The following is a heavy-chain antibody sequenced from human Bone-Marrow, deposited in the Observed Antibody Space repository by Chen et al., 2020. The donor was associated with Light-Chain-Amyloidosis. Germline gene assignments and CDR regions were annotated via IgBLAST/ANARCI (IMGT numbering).Heavy chain of an antibody. J-gene: IGHJ4*02. V-gene: IGHV3-74*01. Sequence: EVQVVESGGGVVPPGGSQRLSCVASGFSFRTYWMHWVLQVPGKGLVWVARIASDGSSPSYAGSVKGRFTISRDNAKNTLSLQMNSLRAEDTGLYYCAREGSVGRLDYWGPGTPVTVSA. CDR1: GFSFRTYW. D-gene: IGHD3-10*01. CDR3: AREGSVGRLDY. CDR2: IASDGSSP.